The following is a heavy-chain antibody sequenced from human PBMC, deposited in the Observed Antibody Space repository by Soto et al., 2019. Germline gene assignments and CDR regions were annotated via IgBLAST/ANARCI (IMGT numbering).Heavy chain of an antibody. CDR1: GGSISSYY. CDR3: ARQQLGPGSYYYYYMDV. V-gene: IGHV4-59*08. D-gene: IGHD6-6*01. CDR2: INYSGST. J-gene: IGHJ6*03. Sequence: PSETLSLTCTVSGGSISSYYWSWIRQPPGKGLEWIGYINYSGSTNYNPSLKSRVTISVDTSKNQFSLKLSSVTAADTAVYYCARQQLGPGSYYYYYMDVWGKGTTVTVSS.